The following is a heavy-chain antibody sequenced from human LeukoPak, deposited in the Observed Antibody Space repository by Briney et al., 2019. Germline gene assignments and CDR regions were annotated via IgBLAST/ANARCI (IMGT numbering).Heavy chain of an antibody. CDR3: ARASMGYFDL. CDR1: GVDFSNYW. V-gene: IGHV3-7*03. CDR2: IKQDGSEK. Sequence: PGGSLRLSCAASGVDFSNYWMYWVRQAPGKGLEWVANIKQDGSEKYYVDSVRGRFAISRDNAKNSLSLQMNSLRAEDTAVYYCARASMGYFDLWGRGTLATVSS. D-gene: IGHD1-26*01. J-gene: IGHJ2*01.